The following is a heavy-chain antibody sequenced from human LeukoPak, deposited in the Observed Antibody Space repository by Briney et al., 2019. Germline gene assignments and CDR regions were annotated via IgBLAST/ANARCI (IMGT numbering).Heavy chain of an antibody. V-gene: IGHV3-20*04. CDR3: ARDRGGDYLYFQH. D-gene: IGHD2-21*02. Sequence: GGSLRLSCAASGFTFDDYGMSWVRHAPGKGLEWVSGINSNGARTGYADSVTGRFTISRGNRKNSLYLQMNSLRAEDTALYYCARDRGGDYLYFQHWGQGTLVTVSS. CDR2: INSNGART. CDR1: GFTFDDYG. J-gene: IGHJ1*01.